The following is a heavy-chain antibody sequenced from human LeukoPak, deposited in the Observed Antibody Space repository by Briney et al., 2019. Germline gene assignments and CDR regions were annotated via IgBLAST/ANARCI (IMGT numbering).Heavy chain of an antibody. CDR1: GYSFTKYW. J-gene: IGHJ5*02. CDR3: ARPSYYYDSSGYYYFNGWFDP. CDR2: IYPGDSDT. Sequence: GESLKISCKASGYSFTKYWIGWVRQMPGKGLEWMGIIYPGDSDTRYSPSFQGQVTISADESISTAYLQWSSLKASDTAMYYCARPSYYYDSSGYYYFNGWFDPWGQGTLVTVSS. D-gene: IGHD3-22*01. V-gene: IGHV5-51*01.